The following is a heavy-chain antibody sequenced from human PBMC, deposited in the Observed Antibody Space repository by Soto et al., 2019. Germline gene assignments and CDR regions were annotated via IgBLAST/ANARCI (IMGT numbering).Heavy chain of an antibody. Sequence: QTLSLTCAVSGDSVSSNSAAWNWIRQSPLSGLDWLGRTDYRSKCYNDYTVSLKSRITINPYTSKNQFSLQLNSVTTEDTAEYYCARSQLWAYFDYWGQGTLVTVSS. CDR3: ARSQLWAYFDY. J-gene: IGHJ4*02. V-gene: IGHV6-1*01. CDR1: GDSVSSNSAA. D-gene: IGHD5-18*01. CDR2: TDYRSKCYN.